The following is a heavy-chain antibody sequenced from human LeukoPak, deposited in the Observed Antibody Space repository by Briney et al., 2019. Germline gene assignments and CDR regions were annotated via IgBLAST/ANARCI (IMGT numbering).Heavy chain of an antibody. CDR2: VHSNGDT. Sequence: PSETLSLTCTVSGGSTSGYYWSWTRQSPGRGLEWFGYVHSNGDTNYNPSFKSRVTTSLDTSKNQFSLRLTSVTAADTAVYYCVKYNRSPTVYALDIWGQGTMVTVSS. J-gene: IGHJ3*02. V-gene: IGHV4-59*01. CDR3: VKYNRSPTVYALDI. CDR1: GGSTSGYY. D-gene: IGHD1-14*01.